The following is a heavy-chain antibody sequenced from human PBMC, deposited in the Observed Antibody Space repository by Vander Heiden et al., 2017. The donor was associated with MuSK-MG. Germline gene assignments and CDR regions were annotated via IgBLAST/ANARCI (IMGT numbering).Heavy chain of an antibody. CDR2: ISHSGRT. J-gene: IGHJ5*02. CDR3: ARGRGQWELLAANWFDH. D-gene: IGHD3-10*01. Sequence: WTWVGQSPVKGLGWIGEISHSGRTYYNLALKIRVTVPIDTSKNHFSLNLTAVTAADASVYYCARGRGQWELLAANWFDHWGQGTLVTVSS. V-gene: IGHV4-34*13.